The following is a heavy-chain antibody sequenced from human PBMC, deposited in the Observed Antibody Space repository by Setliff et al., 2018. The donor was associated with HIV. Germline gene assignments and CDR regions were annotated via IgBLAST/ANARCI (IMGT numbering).Heavy chain of an antibody. CDR3: ARGGKLQYFDWPSYAMDV. V-gene: IGHV3-21*06. D-gene: IGHD3-9*01. CDR2: ISSGSTHI. CDR1: GFTFGDYA. Sequence: GGSLRLSCTASGFTFGDYAMSWVRQAPGKGLEWVSFISSGSTHIFSADSLKGRFTISRDNGKNSLYLQMNSLRAEDTAVYYCARGGKLQYFDWPSYAMDVWGQGTTVTVSS. J-gene: IGHJ6*02.